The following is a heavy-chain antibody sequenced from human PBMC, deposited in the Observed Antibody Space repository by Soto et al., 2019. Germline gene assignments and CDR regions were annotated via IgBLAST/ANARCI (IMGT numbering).Heavy chain of an antibody. Sequence: SETLSLTCAVSGYSISSGYYWGWIRQPPGKGLEWIGSIYHSGSTYYNPSLKSRVTISVDTSKNQFSLKPSSVTAADTAVYYCARETPQGIAAAGQIDYWGQGTLVTVSS. CDR1: GYSISSGYY. CDR3: ARETPQGIAAAGQIDY. D-gene: IGHD6-13*01. J-gene: IGHJ4*02. V-gene: IGHV4-38-2*02. CDR2: IYHSGST.